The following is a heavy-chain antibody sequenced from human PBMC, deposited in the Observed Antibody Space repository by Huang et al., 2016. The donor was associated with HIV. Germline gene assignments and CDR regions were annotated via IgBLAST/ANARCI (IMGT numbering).Heavy chain of an antibody. V-gene: IGHV3-53*01. CDR3: AAQWELRGGVDF. J-gene: IGHJ4*02. CDR2: IDSDDST. CDR1: GFTVSSNY. Sequence: EVQLVESGGGLIQPGGSLRLSCAASGFTVSSNYMSWVRPAPGKGLGWVSVIDSDDSTYFADSVKGRFTISRDNSKNTLYLQMNSLRAEDTAVYYCAAQWELRGGVDFWGQGTLVTVSS. D-gene: IGHD1-26*01.